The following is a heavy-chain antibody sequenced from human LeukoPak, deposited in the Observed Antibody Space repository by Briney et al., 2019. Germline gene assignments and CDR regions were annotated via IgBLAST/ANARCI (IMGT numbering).Heavy chain of an antibody. CDR3: ARHGDILTGYASPYD. V-gene: IGHV4-34*01. Sequence: GSLRLSCAASGFTFSSYSMNWVRQAPGKGLEWIGEINHSGSTNYNPSLKSRVTISVDTSKNQFSLKLSSVTAADTAVYYCARHGDILTGYASPYDWGQGTLVTVSS. CDR1: GFTFSSYS. CDR2: INHSGST. D-gene: IGHD3-9*01. J-gene: IGHJ4*02.